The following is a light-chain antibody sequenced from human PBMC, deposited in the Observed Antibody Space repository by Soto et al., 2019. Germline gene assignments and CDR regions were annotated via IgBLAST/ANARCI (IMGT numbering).Light chain of an antibody. V-gene: IGKV3D-15*01. CDR2: GAS. CDR1: QSVSSD. CDR3: QQYNNGPPYT. Sequence: EIVMPQSPATLSVSPGVRATLSCMSSQSVSSDLSWYKQKPGQAPRHLIYGASIRASGIPARFSGSGARAVFTRTSSSVQADYYDGYDCQQYNNGPPYTVGQRTKLEIK. J-gene: IGKJ2*01.